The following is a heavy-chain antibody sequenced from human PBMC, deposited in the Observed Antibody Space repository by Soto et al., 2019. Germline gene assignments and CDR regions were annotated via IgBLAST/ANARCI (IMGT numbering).Heavy chain of an antibody. CDR1: GDSISSYF. Sequence: LSLTCTVSGDSISSYFWSWIRQPPGKGLEWIGYVYSTEITNYNPSLKSRVAMSIDTSKNQFSLKVRSVTAADTAVYYCARGSEAWFDPWGQGTLVTVSS. CDR3: ARGSEAWFDP. CDR2: VYSTEIT. J-gene: IGHJ5*02. V-gene: IGHV4-59*01.